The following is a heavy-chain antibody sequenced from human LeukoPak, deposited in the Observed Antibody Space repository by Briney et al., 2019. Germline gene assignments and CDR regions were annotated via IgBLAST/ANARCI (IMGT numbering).Heavy chain of an antibody. CDR3: ARDAPDYYDSSGLPYFDY. D-gene: IGHD3-22*01. CDR1: GYTFTSYG. V-gene: IGHV1-18*01. CDR2: ISVYNGNT. J-gene: IGHJ4*02. Sequence: ASVKVSCKASGYTFTSYGINWVRQAPGQGLEWMGWISVYNGNTNYAQKLQGRVTMTTDTSTSTAYMELRSLRSDDTAVYYCARDAPDYYDSSGLPYFDYWGQGTLVTVSS.